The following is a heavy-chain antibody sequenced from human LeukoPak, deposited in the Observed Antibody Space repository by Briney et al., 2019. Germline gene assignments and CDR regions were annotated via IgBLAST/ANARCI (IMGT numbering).Heavy chain of an antibody. J-gene: IGHJ4*02. CDR3: AGSPEYCSGGNCYRFDH. Sequence: PSATLSLTCTVSGGSMNTYYWSWIRQPPGKGLEWIGSIYYTGITTYNLSLQSRVTVSVDTSKNQFSLRLTSVTAADTAVYYCAGSPEYCSGGNCYRFDHWGQGTLVTVSS. V-gene: IGHV4-59*08. CDR1: GGSMNTYY. CDR2: IYYTGIT. D-gene: IGHD2-15*01.